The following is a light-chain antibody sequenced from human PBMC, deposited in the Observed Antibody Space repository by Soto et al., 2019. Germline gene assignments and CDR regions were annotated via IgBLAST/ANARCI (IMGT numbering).Light chain of an antibody. CDR1: SSDVGGYNY. Sequence: QSVLTQPPSASGSPGQSVTISCTGTSSDVGGYNYVSWYQQHPGKAPKLMIYEVTKRPSGVTDRFSGSKSGNTASLTVSGLQAEDEGDYYCSSYAGSNNLRVFGTGTKLTVL. J-gene: IGLJ1*01. CDR2: EVT. V-gene: IGLV2-8*01. CDR3: SSYAGSNNLRV.